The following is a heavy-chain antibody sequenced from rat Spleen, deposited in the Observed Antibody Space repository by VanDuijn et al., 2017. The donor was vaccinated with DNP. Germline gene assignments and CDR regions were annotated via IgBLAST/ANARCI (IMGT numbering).Heavy chain of an antibody. V-gene: IGHV6-6*01. CDR3: AFYYDGSYYYGY. J-gene: IGHJ2*01. CDR2: IKAKSYNYAT. D-gene: IGHD1-12*02. Sequence: EVQVLESGGGLVQPGNSLKLSCATSGFTFSTAWMYWYRQFPEKRLEWVARIKAKSYNYATDYTESVKGRFTISRDDSKSSIYLQMNNLKEEDTAIYYCAFYYDGSYYYGYWGQGVMVTVSS. CDR1: GFTFSTAW.